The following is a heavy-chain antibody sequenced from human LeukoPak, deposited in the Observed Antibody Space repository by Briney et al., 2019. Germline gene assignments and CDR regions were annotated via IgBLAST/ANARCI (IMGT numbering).Heavy chain of an antibody. CDR3: ARPPQNYYGSGSYFA. Sequence: PSETLSLTCTVSGGSISSSSYYWGWIRQPPGKGLEWIGSIYYSGSTYYNPSLKSRVTISVDTSKNQFSLKLSSVTAADTAVYYCARPPQNYYGSGSYFAWGKGTTVTISS. V-gene: IGHV4-39*07. D-gene: IGHD3-10*01. CDR2: IYYSGST. J-gene: IGHJ6*04. CDR1: GGSISSSSYY.